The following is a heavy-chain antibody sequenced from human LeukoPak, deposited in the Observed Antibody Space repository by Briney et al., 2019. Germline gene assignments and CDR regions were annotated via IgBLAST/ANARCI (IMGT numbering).Heavy chain of an antibody. J-gene: IGHJ5*02. D-gene: IGHD3-3*01. CDR1: GFTFSSYE. CDR2: ISSSGSTI. Sequence: PGGSLRLSCAASGFTFSSYEMNWVRQAPGKGLEWVSYISSSGSTIYYADSVKGRFTISRDNAKNSLYLQMNSLRAEDTAVYYCARDSTATDYDFWSGYLRGPNWNWFDPWGQGTLVTVSS. V-gene: IGHV3-48*03. CDR3: ARDSTATDYDFWSGYLRGPNWNWFDP.